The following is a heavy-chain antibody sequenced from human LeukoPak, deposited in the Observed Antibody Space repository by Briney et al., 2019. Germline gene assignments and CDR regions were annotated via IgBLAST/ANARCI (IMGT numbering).Heavy chain of an antibody. CDR3: AKGGRPNCSSTSCHIVDYYYYMDV. CDR2: INGDGRNI. CDR1: GFTFSSYW. Sequence: GGSLRLSCVASGFTFSSYWMHWVRQDPRKGLVWVSRINGDGRNINYADSVRGRFTISRDNAKNTLYLQMNSLRAEDTAVFYCAKGGRPNCSSTSCHIVDYYYYMDVWGKGTTVTVSS. V-gene: IGHV3-74*01. J-gene: IGHJ6*03. D-gene: IGHD2-2*02.